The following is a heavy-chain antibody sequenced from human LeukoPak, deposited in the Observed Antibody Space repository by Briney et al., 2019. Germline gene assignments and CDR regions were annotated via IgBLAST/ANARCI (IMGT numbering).Heavy chain of an antibody. Sequence: GESLKISCQGSGYSFNNYWIGWMRQMPGNGLEWMGIIHPGDSDIRYRPSFQGLVTISADMSISTAYLQWSSLKASDTAKYYCARQGGSGTFGAFNVWGQGTMVTVSS. CDR1: GYSFNNYW. CDR3: ARQGGSGTFGAFNV. V-gene: IGHV5-51*01. CDR2: IHPGDSDI. J-gene: IGHJ3*01. D-gene: IGHD3-10*01.